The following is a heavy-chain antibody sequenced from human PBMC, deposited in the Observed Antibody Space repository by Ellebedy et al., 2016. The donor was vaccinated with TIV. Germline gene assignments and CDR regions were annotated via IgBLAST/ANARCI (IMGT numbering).Heavy chain of an antibody. D-gene: IGHD6-19*01. CDR3: ARVRWFSSAVFDP. CDR1: GYTFNTYD. J-gene: IGHJ5*02. CDR2: IGTDT. Sequence: ASVKVSXXASGYTFNTYDITWVRQASGQGLEWMGWIGTDTNYAQKFQGRVTMTTDTSTNTAYMELRSLRFDDTAVYYCARVRWFSSAVFDPWGQGTLVTVSS. V-gene: IGHV1-18*01.